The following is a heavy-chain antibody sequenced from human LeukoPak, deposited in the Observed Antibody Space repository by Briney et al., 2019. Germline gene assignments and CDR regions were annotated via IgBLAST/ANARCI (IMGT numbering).Heavy chain of an antibody. CDR1: GGTFSSYA. V-gene: IGHV1-69*13. Sequence: GASVKVSCKASGGTFSSYAISWVRQAPGQGLEWMGGIIPIFGTANYAQKFQGRVTITADESTSTAYMELSSLRSEDTAVYYCARVVYYYDSSGYFDNYYFDHWGQGTLVTVSS. CDR2: IIPIFGTA. D-gene: IGHD3-22*01. J-gene: IGHJ4*02. CDR3: ARVVYYYDSSGYFDNYYFDH.